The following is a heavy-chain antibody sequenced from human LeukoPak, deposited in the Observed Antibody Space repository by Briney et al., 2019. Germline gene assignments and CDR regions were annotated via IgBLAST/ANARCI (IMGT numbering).Heavy chain of an antibody. CDR1: GGTFSSYA. CDR2: IIPIFGTA. V-gene: IGHV1-69*05. CDR3: ARSSYYGSGSNDY. D-gene: IGHD3-10*01. J-gene: IGHJ4*02. Sequence: SVKVSCKASGGTFSSYAISWVRQAPGQGLEWMGGIIPIFGTANYAQKFQGRVTITTDESTSTAYMELSSLRSEDTAVYYCARSSYYGSGSNDYWGQGTLVTVSS.